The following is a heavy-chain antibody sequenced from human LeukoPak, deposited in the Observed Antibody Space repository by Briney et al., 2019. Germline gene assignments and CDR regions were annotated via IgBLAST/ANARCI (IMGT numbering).Heavy chain of an antibody. CDR1: GFTFSSFA. J-gene: IGHJ6*03. CDR2: ISDSGDST. V-gene: IGHV3-23*01. CDR3: ARDRGFLEWLPLQKPSYYYYMDV. Sequence: GGSLRLSCAASGFTFSSFAMSWVRQAPGKGLEWVSAISDSGDSTYYADSVKGRFSISRDYSKNTLFLQMNSLRAEDTAVYYCARDRGFLEWLPLQKPSYYYYMDVWGKGTTVTVSS. D-gene: IGHD3-3*01.